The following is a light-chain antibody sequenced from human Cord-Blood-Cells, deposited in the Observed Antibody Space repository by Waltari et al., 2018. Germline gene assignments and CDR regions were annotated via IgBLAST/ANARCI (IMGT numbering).Light chain of an antibody. J-gene: IGLJ1*01. CDR3: CSYAGSSTYV. V-gene: IGLV2-23*01. CDR2: EGS. Sequence: QSALTQPASVSGSPGQSITLSCTGTSSDVGSYKLVSWYQQHPGKAPKLMIYEGSKRPSGVSNRFSGSKSGNTASLTISGLQAEDEADYYCCSYAGSSTYVFGTGTKVTVL. CDR1: SSDVGSYKL.